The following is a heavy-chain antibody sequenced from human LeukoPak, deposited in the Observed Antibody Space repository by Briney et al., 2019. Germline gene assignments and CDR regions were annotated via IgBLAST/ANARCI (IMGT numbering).Heavy chain of an antibody. CDR2: INAGNGNT. CDR3: ARDSSSKLGRFDY. J-gene: IGHJ4*02. V-gene: IGHV1-3*01. CDR1: GYTFTSYA. Sequence: EASVKVSCKASGYTFTSYAMHWVRQAPGQGLEWMGWINAGNGNTKYSQKFQGRVTITRDTSASTAYMELSSLRSEDTAVYYCARDSSSKLGRFDYWGQGTLVTVSS. D-gene: IGHD6-6*01.